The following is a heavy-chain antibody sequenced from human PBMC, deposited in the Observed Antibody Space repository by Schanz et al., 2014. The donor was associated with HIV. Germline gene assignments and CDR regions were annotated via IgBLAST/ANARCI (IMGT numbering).Heavy chain of an antibody. J-gene: IGHJ6*02. CDR2: ISDRSDYL. V-gene: IGHV3-21*02. D-gene: IGHD3-9*01. CDR1: GFTFMRHT. Sequence: VQLVESGGGVVQPGRSLRLSCAASGFTFMRHTMNWVRQAPGKGLEWDSSISDRSDYLHYADSVKGRFTISRDNAKNSLYLQMSSLRAEDTAVYYCARDSYYDRSRYSGYYYYGMDVWGQGTTVTVS. CDR3: ARDSYYDRSRYSGYYYYGMDV.